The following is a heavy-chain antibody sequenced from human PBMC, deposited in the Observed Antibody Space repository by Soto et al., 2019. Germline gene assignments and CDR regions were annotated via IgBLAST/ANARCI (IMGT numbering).Heavy chain of an antibody. V-gene: IGHV3-74*01. J-gene: IGHJ5*02. CDR3: AGGVATLLA. Sequence: EVQLVESGGGLVQPGGSLSLSCAASGFTFSTYWMHWVRQVPGKGLVWVARINSDGSTTSYADSVKGRFTISRDNAKNRLFLQMNSLGAEDRAVYYCAGGVATLLAWGQGTLVTVSS. CDR1: GFTFSTYW. D-gene: IGHD5-12*01. CDR2: INSDGSTT.